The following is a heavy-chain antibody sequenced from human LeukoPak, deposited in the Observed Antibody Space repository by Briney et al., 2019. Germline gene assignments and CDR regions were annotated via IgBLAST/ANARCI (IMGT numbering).Heavy chain of an antibody. D-gene: IGHD3-3*01. J-gene: IGHJ6*02. CDR2: ISGSGGST. V-gene: IGHV3-23*01. CDR3: AKAGFHDFWSGSYGMDV. Sequence: PGGSLRLSCAASGFTFSSYAMSWVRQAPGKGLEWVSAISGSGGSTYYADSVKGRFTISRDNSKNTLYLQMNSLRAEDTAVYYCAKAGFHDFWSGSYGMDVRGQGTTVTVSS. CDR1: GFTFSSYA.